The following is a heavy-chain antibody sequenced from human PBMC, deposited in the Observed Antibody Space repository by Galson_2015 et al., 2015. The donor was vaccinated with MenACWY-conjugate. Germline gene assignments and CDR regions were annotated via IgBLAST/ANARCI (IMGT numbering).Heavy chain of an antibody. V-gene: IGHV5-51*01. CDR2: IDPVNSNV. CDR1: GYRFINYW. Sequence: QSGAEVKKPGESLKISCKGSGYRFINYWIGWVRQMPGKGLQWMGLIDPVNSNVRYSPSFQGQVTISADESISIAYLQWSSLKASDTAMYYCARHPPGGRGMDVWGRGTTVTVSS. CDR3: ARHPPGGRGMDV. D-gene: IGHD1-26*01. J-gene: IGHJ6*02.